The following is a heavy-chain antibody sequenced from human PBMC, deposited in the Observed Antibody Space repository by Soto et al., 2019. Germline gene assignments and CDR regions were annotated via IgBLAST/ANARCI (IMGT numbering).Heavy chain of an antibody. CDR1: GYTFTGYY. Sequence: QVQLVQSGAEVKKPGASVKVSCKASGYTFTGYYMHWVRQAPGQGLEWMGWINRNSGGTNYAQKFQGRVTMTRDTSISPAYMELSRLRSDDTAVYYCARGPRYSSSSVGSYYFDYCGQGTLVTVSS. CDR2: INRNSGGT. CDR3: ARGPRYSSSSVGSYYFDY. D-gene: IGHD6-6*01. V-gene: IGHV1-2*02. J-gene: IGHJ4*02.